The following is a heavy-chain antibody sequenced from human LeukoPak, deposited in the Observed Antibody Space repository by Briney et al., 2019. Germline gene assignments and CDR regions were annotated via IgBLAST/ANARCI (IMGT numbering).Heavy chain of an antibody. CDR1: GFAFSSYA. CDR2: ISGSGGST. CDR3: AKESTAQWLVLSFDY. D-gene: IGHD6-19*01. V-gene: IGHV3-23*01. Sequence: PGGSLRLSCAASGFAFSSYAMSWVRQAPGKGLEWVSAISGSGGSTYYADSVKGRFTISGDNSKNTLYLQMNSLRAEDTAVYYCAKESTAQWLVLSFDYWGQGTLVTVSS. J-gene: IGHJ4*02.